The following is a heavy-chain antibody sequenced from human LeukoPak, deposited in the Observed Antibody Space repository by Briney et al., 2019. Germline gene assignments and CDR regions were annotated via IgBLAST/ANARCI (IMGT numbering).Heavy chain of an antibody. J-gene: IGHJ3*02. V-gene: IGHV4-39*01. CDR1: GGSISSSSYY. CDR2: IYYSGST. CDR3: ARRYYGGNLIPFDI. Sequence: KPSETLSLTCTVSGGSISSSSYYWGWIRQPPGKGLEWIGSIYYSGSTYYNPSLKSRVTISVDTSKNQFSLKLSSVTAADTAVYYCARRYYGGNLIPFDIWGQGTMVTVSS. D-gene: IGHD4-23*01.